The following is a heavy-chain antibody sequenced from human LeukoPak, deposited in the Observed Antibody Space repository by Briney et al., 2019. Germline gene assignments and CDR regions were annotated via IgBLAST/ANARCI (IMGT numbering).Heavy chain of an antibody. CDR2: IDTNTGNP. V-gene: IGHV7-4-1*02. CDR1: GXXFTTYA. D-gene: IGHD3-10*01. J-gene: IGHJ4*02. Sequence: KVSCXASGXXFTTYAMNWMRQAPGQGLEWMGWIDTNTGNPTYAQGFTGRFVFSLDTSVSTAYLQISSLRAEDTAVYYCTRDPPPRGQNDFWGQGTLVTVSS. CDR3: TRDPPPRGQNDF.